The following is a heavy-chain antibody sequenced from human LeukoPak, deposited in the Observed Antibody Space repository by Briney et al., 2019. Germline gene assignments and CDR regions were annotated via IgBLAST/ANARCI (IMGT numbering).Heavy chain of an antibody. CDR1: GFTFSNAW. D-gene: IGHD2-2*01. V-gene: IGHV3-15*01. J-gene: IGHJ4*02. CDR3: TTAGNTLLKIVVPFDY. Sequence: GGSLRLSCAASGFTFSNAWMSWVRQAPGKGLEWVGRIKSKTDGGTTDYAAPLKGRFTISRDDSKNMLYLQMNSLKTEDTAVYYCTTAGNTLLKIVVPFDYWGQGTLVTVSS. CDR2: IKSKTDGGTT.